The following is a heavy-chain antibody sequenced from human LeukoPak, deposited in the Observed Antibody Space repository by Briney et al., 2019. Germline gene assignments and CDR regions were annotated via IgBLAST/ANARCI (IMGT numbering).Heavy chain of an antibody. D-gene: IGHD3-10*01. CDR2: ISGSGGIT. V-gene: IGHV3-23*01. CDR1: GFTFSIYG. CDR3: AKLRMVRGVFTDYYFDY. J-gene: IGHJ4*02. Sequence: PGRSLRLSCAASGFTFSIYGMHWVRQAPGKGLEWVSSISGSGGITYYADSVKGRFTISSDNSKNTLYLQMNSLRGEDTAVYYCAKLRMVRGVFTDYYFDYCGPGTLVTVSS.